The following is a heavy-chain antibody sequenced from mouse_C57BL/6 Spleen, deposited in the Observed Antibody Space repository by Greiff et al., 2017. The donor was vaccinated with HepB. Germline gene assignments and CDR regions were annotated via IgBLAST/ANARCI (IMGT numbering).Heavy chain of an antibody. CDR2: ISSGGSYT. CDR3: ASITTVVSYFDY. CDR1: GFTFSSYG. J-gene: IGHJ2*01. V-gene: IGHV5-6*01. Sequence: EVQLQQSGGDLVKPGGSLKLSCAASGFTFSSYGMSWVRQTPDKRLEWVATISSGGSYTYYPDSVKGRFTISRDNAKNTLYLQMSSLKSEDTAMYYCASITTVVSYFDYWGQGTTLTVSS. D-gene: IGHD1-1*01.